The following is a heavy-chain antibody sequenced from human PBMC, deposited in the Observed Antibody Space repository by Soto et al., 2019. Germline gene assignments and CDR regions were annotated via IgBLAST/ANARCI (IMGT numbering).Heavy chain of an antibody. CDR3: AKDALLRSYAFDI. V-gene: IGHV3-66*01. D-gene: IGHD2-15*01. J-gene: IGHJ3*02. Sequence: GGSLRLSCAASGFTVSRNYMSWVRQAPGKGLEWVSVIYSGGSTYYADSVKGRFTISRDNSKNTLYLQMNSLRAEDTAVYYCAKDALLRSYAFDIWGQGTMVTVSS. CDR1: GFTVSRNY. CDR2: IYSGGST.